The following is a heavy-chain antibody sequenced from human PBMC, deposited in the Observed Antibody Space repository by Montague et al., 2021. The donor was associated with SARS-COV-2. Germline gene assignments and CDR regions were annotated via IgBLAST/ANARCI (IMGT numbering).Heavy chain of an antibody. D-gene: IGHD1-1*01. J-gene: IGHJ6*02. V-gene: IGHV2-70*01. CDR1: GFSLGTSGMC. Sequence: PALVKPTQTLTLTCTFSGFSLGTSGMCVSWIRQPPGKALEWLAXXXWXXXKYXSTSLKTRLTISKDTSKNQVVLTMTNMDPVDTATYYCARINSDPLDYYYYGMDVWGQGTTVTVSS. CDR3: ARINSDPLDYYYYGMDV. CDR2: XXWXXXK.